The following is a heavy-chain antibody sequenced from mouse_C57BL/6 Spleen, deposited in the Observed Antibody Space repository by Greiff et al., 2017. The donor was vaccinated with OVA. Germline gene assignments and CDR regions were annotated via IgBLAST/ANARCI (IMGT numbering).Heavy chain of an antibody. J-gene: IGHJ2*01. CDR2: IDPSDSYT. D-gene: IGHD1-1*01. Sequence: VQLQQPGAELVRPGTSVKLSCKASGYTFTSYWMHWVKQRPGQGLEWIGVIDPSDSYTNYNQKFKGKATLTVDTSSSTAYMQLSSLTSEDSAVYYCARPLFAYGSSSYYFDYWGQGTTLTVSS. V-gene: IGHV1-59*01. CDR1: GYTFTSYW. CDR3: ARPLFAYGSSSYYFDY.